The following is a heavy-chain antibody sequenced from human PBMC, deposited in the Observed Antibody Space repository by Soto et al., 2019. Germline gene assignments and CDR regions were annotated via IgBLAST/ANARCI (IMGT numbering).Heavy chain of an antibody. Sequence: PVGSLRLSCAASGFTFSSYAMSWVRQAPGKGLEWVSAISGSGGSTYYADSVKGRFTISRDNSKNTLYLQMNSLRAEDTAVYYCAKVAVGRYSGYQFDYWGQGTLVTVLL. CDR3: AKVAVGRYSGYQFDY. CDR1: GFTFSSYA. J-gene: IGHJ4*02. V-gene: IGHV3-23*01. CDR2: ISGSGGST. D-gene: IGHD5-12*01.